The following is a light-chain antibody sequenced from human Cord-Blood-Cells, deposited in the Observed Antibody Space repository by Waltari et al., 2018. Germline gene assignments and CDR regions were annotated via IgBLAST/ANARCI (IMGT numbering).Light chain of an antibody. CDR3: QQYSSSLWT. V-gene: IGKV3-20*01. J-gene: IGKJ1*01. CDR2: GAS. CDR1: QRVSSSY. Sequence: DIVLTQSPGTLYLSPGAIATLACRASQRVSSSYLAWYQQKPGQAPMLLIYGASSRATGIPDRFSGSGSGTDFTLTISRLEPEDFAVYYCQQYSSSLWTFGQGTKVEIK.